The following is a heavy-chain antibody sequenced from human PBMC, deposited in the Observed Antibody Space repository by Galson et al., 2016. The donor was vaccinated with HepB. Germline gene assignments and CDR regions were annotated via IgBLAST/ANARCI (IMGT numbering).Heavy chain of an antibody. J-gene: IGHJ4*02. D-gene: IGHD2-15*01. V-gene: IGHV5-51*01. CDR2: IYPGDSDT. Sequence: QSGAEVKKPGESLKVSCKGSGYKFSSYWIGWVRQVPGKGLEWMGIIYPGDSDTRYSPSFQGQVTISADKSTSTAYLQLSSLKASDTAIYYCARQICSGGSCYSGADYWGQGTLVTVSS. CDR1: GYKFSSYW. CDR3: ARQICSGGSCYSGADY.